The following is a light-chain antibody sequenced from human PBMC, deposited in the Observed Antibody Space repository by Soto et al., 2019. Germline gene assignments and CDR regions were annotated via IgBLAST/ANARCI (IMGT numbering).Light chain of an antibody. Sequence: IALTQSQATLSLSPGERAALSWGASQRVSNNLAWYQQKPGQPPRLLIFGACTRATGIPARFSGSGSEAEFALTISTLQSEAFEVYYCQQYIVWPLSFGGGTKVDIK. J-gene: IGKJ4*01. CDR2: GAC. V-gene: IGKV3D-15*01. CDR3: QQYIVWPLS. CDR1: QRVSNN.